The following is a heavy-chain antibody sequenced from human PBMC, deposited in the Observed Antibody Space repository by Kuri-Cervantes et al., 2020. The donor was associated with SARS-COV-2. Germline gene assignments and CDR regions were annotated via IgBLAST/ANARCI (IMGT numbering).Heavy chain of an antibody. J-gene: IGHJ3*02. CDR2: IYSGGRSA. CDR1: GFTFSSYA. D-gene: IGHD3-16*01. CDR3: ARLSGYVWGSDDAFDI. Sequence: GESLKISCAASGFTFSSYAMSWVRQAPGKGLEWVSLIYSGGRSADYADSVKGRFTISRHNSKNTLYLQMNSLRAEDTAVYYCARLSGYVWGSDDAFDIWGQGTMVTVSS. V-gene: IGHV3-23*03.